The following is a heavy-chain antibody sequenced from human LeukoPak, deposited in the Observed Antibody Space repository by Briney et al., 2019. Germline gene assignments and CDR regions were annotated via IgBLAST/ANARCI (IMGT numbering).Heavy chain of an antibody. CDR2: IYYSGST. CDR3: AREYSSGASYYFDY. Sequence: PSETLSLTCTVSGGSISSGGYYWSWICQHPGKGLEWIGYIYYSGSTYYNPSLKSRVTISVDTSKNQFSLKLSSVTAADTAVYYCAREYSSGASYYFDYWGQGTLVTVSS. V-gene: IGHV4-31*03. CDR1: GGSISSGGYY. J-gene: IGHJ4*02. D-gene: IGHD6-19*01.